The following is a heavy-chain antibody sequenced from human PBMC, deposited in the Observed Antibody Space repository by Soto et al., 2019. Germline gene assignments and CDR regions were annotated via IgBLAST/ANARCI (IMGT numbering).Heavy chain of an antibody. CDR3: AKDGMIVVVITPNYFDY. CDR1: GFTFSIYA. CDR2: ISGSGGST. V-gene: IGHV3-23*01. D-gene: IGHD3-22*01. Sequence: GGSLRLSCASSGFTFSIYAMIFVLHAPVKVLELVSAISGSGGSTYYADSVKGRFTISRDNSKNTLYLQMNSLRAEDTAVYYCAKDGMIVVVITPNYFDYWGQGTLVTVSS. J-gene: IGHJ4*02.